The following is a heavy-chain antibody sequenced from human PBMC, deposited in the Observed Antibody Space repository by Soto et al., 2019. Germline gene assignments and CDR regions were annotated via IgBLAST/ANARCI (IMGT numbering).Heavy chain of an antibody. J-gene: IGHJ6*02. V-gene: IGHV4-59*01. CDR1: GGSISSYY. D-gene: IGHD2-15*01. CDR3: ARDGARYCSGGSFYGVSNYGMDV. CDR2: IYYSGST. Sequence: QVQLQESGPGLVKPSETLSLTCTVSGGSISSYYWSWIRQPPGKGLEWIGYIYYSGSTNYNPSLNSRVPISVDTSKIQFSLKLSSVTAADTAVYYCARDGARYCSGGSFYGVSNYGMDVWGQGTTVTVSS.